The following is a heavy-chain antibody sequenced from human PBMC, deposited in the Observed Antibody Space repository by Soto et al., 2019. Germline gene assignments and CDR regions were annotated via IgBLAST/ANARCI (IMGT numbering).Heavy chain of an antibody. CDR3: ARWRASGTGGFDY. Sequence: EVQLVESGGGLVQPGGSLRLSCAASGFTFSSYDMHWVRQPTGKGLEWVSGIGIAGDTSYPGSVRGRFTISRENAKNSLYLQMNSLRAEDTAVYYCARWRASGTGGFDYWGQGTLVSVSS. CDR1: GFTFSSYD. V-gene: IGHV3-13*01. CDR2: IGIAGDT. J-gene: IGHJ4*02. D-gene: IGHD3-10*01.